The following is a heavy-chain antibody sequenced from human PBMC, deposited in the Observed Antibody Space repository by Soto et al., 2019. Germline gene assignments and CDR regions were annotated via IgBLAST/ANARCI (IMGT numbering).Heavy chain of an antibody. J-gene: IGHJ6*02. CDR1: GGSFSDDY. Sequence: SETLSLTCAIYGGSFSDDYWSWIRQPPGKGLEWIGKISHSGSTNYNPSLKSRVTISAGTSKNQFSLRLSSVTAADTAVYYCARERVVLVRAAVRVGDDYQFYGRDVGGQGTRVTFS. V-gene: IGHV4-34*01. CDR3: ARERVVLVRAAVRVGDDYQFYGRDV. D-gene: IGHD2-2*02. CDR2: ISHSGST.